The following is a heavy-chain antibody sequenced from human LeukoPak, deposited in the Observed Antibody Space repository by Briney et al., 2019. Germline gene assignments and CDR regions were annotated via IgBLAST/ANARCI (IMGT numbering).Heavy chain of an antibody. Sequence: KPGGSLRLSCAASGFTFSSYWMHWVRQAPGKGLVWVSSISSSSSYIYYADSVKGRFTISRDNAKNSLYLQMNSLRAEDTAVYYCARESSGSYYRLDYWGQGTLVTVSS. J-gene: IGHJ4*02. CDR2: ISSSSSYI. CDR3: ARESSGSYYRLDY. CDR1: GFTFSSYW. V-gene: IGHV3-21*01. D-gene: IGHD1-26*01.